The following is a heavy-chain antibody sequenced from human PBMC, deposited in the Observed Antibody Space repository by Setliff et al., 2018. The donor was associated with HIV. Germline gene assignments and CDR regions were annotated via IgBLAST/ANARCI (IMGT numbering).Heavy chain of an antibody. CDR3: AKQGSGYDYYYMDV. CDR2: IRYDGNDK. V-gene: IGHV3-30*02. CDR1: AFIFTTYG. J-gene: IGHJ6*03. Sequence: PGGSLRLSCEASAFIFTTYGMHWVRQAPGKGLEWIAFIRYDGNDKYYADSVKGRFTISRDNSKNTLYLQMNSLRAEDTAVYYCAKQGSGYDYYYMDVWGKGTTVTVSS. D-gene: IGHD3-22*01.